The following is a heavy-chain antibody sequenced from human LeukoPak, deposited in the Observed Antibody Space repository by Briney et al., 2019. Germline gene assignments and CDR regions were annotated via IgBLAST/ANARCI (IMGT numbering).Heavy chain of an antibody. D-gene: IGHD6-19*01. V-gene: IGHV4-61*08. CDR3: ARHQQWLNYYFDY. CDR1: GASVNSGGYY. J-gene: IGHJ4*02. Sequence: SETLSLTCNVSGASVNSGGYYWTWIRQPPGKGLEWIGYMDYSGTTNYNPSLKSRVTISLDTSKNQFSLKLSSVTAADTAMYYCARHQQWLNYYFDYWGQGTLVTVSS. CDR2: MDYSGTT.